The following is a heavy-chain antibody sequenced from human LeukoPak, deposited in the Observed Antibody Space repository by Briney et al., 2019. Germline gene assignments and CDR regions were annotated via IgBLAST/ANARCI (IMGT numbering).Heavy chain of an antibody. CDR2: IYYSGST. J-gene: IGHJ4*02. D-gene: IGHD6-19*01. V-gene: IGHV4-59*01. CDR3: ARVLPYSSGWGVDY. Sequence: SETLSLTCTVSGGSISNYFWSWIRQPPGKGLEWIGYIYYSGSTNYNPSLKSRVTISVDTSRNQFSLNVSSVTAADTAVYYCARVLPYSSGWGVDYWGQGTLVTVSS. CDR1: GGSISNYF.